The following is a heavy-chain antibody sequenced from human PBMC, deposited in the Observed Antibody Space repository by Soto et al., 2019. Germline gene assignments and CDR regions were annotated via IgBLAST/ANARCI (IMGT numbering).Heavy chain of an antibody. Sequence: GESLKISCKGSGYSFTSYWISWVRQMPGKGLEWMGRIDPSDSYTNYSPSFQGHVTISADKPISTAYLQWSSLKASDTAMYYCARQWSSKLDWFDPWGQGTLVTVSS. D-gene: IGHD2-8*01. V-gene: IGHV5-10-1*01. CDR3: ARQWSSKLDWFDP. CDR1: GYSFTSYW. J-gene: IGHJ5*02. CDR2: IDPSDSYT.